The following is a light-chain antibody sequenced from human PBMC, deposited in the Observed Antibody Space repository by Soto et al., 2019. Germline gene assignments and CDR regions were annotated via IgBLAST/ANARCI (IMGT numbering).Light chain of an antibody. CDR2: SDD. CDR3: GTWDDTLDGYV. J-gene: IGLJ7*01. Sequence: QSVLTQPPSASETPGQRVTISCSGSGSNIGINFVTWFPHLPGTAPKLLIFSDDQRPVGVPDRFSGSKSGTSASLAINGLQSEDEADYYCGTWDDTLDGYVFGSGTQLTVL. CDR1: GSNIGINF. V-gene: IGLV1-44*01.